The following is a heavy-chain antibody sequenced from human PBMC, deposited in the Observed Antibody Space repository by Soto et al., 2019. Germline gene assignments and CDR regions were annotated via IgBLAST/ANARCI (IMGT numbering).Heavy chain of an antibody. CDR2: INPNSGGT. Sequence: GSVKVSFKASGYPFTGYYMHLVRQAPGQGLEWIGWINPNSGGTNYAQKFQGRVTMTRDTSISTAYMELSRLRSDDTAVYYCARDGYNRNFDYWGQGTMVTVSS. J-gene: IGHJ4*02. V-gene: IGHV1-2*02. D-gene: IGHD1-1*01. CDR1: GYPFTGYY. CDR3: ARDGYNRNFDY.